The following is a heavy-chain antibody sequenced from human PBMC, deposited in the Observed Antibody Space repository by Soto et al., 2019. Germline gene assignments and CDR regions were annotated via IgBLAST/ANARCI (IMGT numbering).Heavy chain of an antibody. J-gene: IGHJ4*02. CDR3: ARDRGRYALDY. CDR1: GGSISSYY. V-gene: IGHV4-59*01. Sequence: SETLSLTCTVSGGSISSYYWSWIRQPPGKGLEWIGYIYYSGSTNYNPSLKSRVTISVDTSKNQFSLKLSSVTAADTAVYYCARDRGRYALDYWGQGTLVTVST. CDR2: IYYSGST. D-gene: IGHD1-26*01.